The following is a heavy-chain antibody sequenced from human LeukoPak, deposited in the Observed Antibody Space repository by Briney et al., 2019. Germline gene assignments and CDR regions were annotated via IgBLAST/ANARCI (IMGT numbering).Heavy chain of an antibody. D-gene: IGHD6-13*01. CDR1: GFTFDDYG. J-gene: IGHJ6*03. CDR2: ISWDSGKI. Sequence: SLRLSCSASGFTFDDYGMHWVRQAPGKGLEWVSGISWDSGKIGYADSVKGRFTISRDNAKNSLYLQMNSLRDEDTALYYCAKDPWWYSTPQGSGFYYYMDVWGKGTTVIVSS. V-gene: IGHV3-9*01. CDR3: AKDPWWYSTPQGSGFYYYMDV.